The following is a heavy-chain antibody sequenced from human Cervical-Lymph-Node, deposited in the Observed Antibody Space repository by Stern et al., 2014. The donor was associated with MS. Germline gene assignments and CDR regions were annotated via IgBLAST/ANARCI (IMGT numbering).Heavy chain of an antibody. CDR2: IVPLRGSS. V-gene: IGHV1-69*01. Sequence: QMQLVQSGAEVMQPGSSVKVSCKASGGTFSSYVITWVRQAPGQGLEWMGGIVPLRGSSDYAQKFRGRVTITADEPATTAYMEMRGLRSEDTAMYYCAKGTLTGVPTRGFLDIWGQGTMVTVSS. D-gene: IGHD1-20*01. J-gene: IGHJ3*02. CDR3: AKGTLTGVPTRGFLDI. CDR1: GGTFSSYV.